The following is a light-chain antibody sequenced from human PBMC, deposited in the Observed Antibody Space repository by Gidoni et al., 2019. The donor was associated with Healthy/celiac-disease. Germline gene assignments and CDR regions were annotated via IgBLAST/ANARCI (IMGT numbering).Light chain of an antibody. Sequence: EIVLTQSLATLSLAPGNRATLPCRASQSVSSYLAWYQQKPGQAPRLLIYDASNRATGIPARFSGSGSGTDFTLTISSLEPEDFAVYYCQQRSNWPRGTFGGGTKVEIK. J-gene: IGKJ4*01. CDR3: QQRSNWPRGT. CDR2: DAS. CDR1: QSVSSY. V-gene: IGKV3-11*01.